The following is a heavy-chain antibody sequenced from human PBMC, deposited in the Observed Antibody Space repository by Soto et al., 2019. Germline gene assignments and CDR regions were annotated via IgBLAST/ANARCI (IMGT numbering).Heavy chain of an antibody. D-gene: IGHD2-15*01. CDR2: IIPIFGTA. J-gene: IGHJ4*02. CDR1: GGTFSSYA. CDR3: AKGDCSGGRCYRGFDY. V-gene: IGHV1-69*06. Sequence: ASVKVSCKASGGTFSSYAISWVRQAPGQGLEWMGGIIPIFGTANYAQKFQGRVTITADKSTSTAYTELSSLRSEDTAVYFCAKGDCSGGRCYRGFDYWGQGTLVTVSS.